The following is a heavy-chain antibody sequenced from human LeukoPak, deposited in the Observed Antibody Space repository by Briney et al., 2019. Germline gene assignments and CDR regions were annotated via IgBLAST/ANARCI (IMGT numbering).Heavy chain of an antibody. V-gene: IGHV3-49*04. J-gene: IGHJ5*02. CDR3: TRCGYSYGYNWFDP. CDR2: IRSKAYGETT. Sequence: PGGSLRLSCTASGFIFGDYTMSWVRQAPGKGLEWVGFIRSKAYGETTQYAASVKGRFTISRDDSKRIVYLQMNSLKIEDTAVYYCTRCGYSYGYNWFDPWGQGTLVTVSS. D-gene: IGHD5-18*01. CDR1: GFIFGDYT.